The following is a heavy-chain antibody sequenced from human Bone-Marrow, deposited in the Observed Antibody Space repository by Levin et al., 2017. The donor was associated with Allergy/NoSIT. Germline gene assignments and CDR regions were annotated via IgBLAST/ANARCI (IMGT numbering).Heavy chain of an antibody. CDR2: INAGNGNT. D-gene: IGHD6-19*01. CDR1: GYTFTSYA. Sequence: ASVKVSCKASGYTFTSYAMHWVRQAPGQRLEWMGWINAGNGNTKYSQKFQGRVTITRDTSASTAYMELSSLRSEDTAVYYCARDIAVAGRPIFDYWGQGTLVTVSS. J-gene: IGHJ4*02. V-gene: IGHV1-3*01. CDR3: ARDIAVAGRPIFDY.